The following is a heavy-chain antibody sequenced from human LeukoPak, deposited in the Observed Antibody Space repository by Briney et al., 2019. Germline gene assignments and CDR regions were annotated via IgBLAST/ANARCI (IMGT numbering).Heavy chain of an antibody. CDR1: DDSITMYY. Sequence: PSETLSLTCTVSDDSITMYYWTWIRQPPGKGLEWIGYVDHTGSTKFNPSLNGRVSISRATSNNFFSLRLRSVTAADTAVYFCARGRVSSSTWYSTYYYFFYMDFWGKGTTVTVSS. V-gene: IGHV4-59*01. J-gene: IGHJ6*03. CDR2: VDHTGST. D-gene: IGHD4-11*01. CDR3: ARGRVSSSTWYSTYYYFFYMDF.